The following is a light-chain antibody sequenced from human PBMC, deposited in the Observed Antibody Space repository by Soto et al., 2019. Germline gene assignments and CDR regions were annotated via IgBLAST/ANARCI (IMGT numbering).Light chain of an antibody. J-gene: IGLJ3*02. CDR1: SSDVGGYNY. CDR2: DVS. Sequence: QSALTQPASVSGSPGQSITISCTGTSSDVGGYNYVSWYQQHPGKAPKLLIYDVSNRPSGVSNRFSGSKSGGTASLTISGLQAEDEADYHCTSYTSSGTLVFGGGTKLTVL. V-gene: IGLV2-14*01. CDR3: TSYTSSGTLV.